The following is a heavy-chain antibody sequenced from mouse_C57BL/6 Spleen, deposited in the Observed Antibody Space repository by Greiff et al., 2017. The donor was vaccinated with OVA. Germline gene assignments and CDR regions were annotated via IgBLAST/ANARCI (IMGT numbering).Heavy chain of an antibody. J-gene: IGHJ3*01. CDR2: ISSGGDYI. V-gene: IGHV5-9-1*02. CDR1: GFTFSSYA. Sequence: EVQLVESGEGLVKPGGSLKLSCAASGFTFSSYAMSWVRQTPEKRLEWVAYISSGGDYIYYADTVKGRFTISRDNARNTLYLQMSSLKSEDTAMYYCTRDLITTVVGRFAYWGQGTLVTVSA. D-gene: IGHD1-1*01. CDR3: TRDLITTVVGRFAY.